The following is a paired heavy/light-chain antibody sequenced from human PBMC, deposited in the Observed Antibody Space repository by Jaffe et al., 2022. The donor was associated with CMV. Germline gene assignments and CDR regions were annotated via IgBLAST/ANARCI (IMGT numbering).Light chain of an antibody. CDR3: MQSIQVVT. CDR1: QSLLHSDGKTY. J-gene: IGKJ4*01. CDR2: GVS. V-gene: IGKV2D-29*01. Sequence: EIVMTQIPLSLSVTPGQPASISCKSSQSLLHSDGKTYLSWYLQKSGQPPQLLIYGVSNRFSGVSDRFSGGGSGTDFTLKISRVEAEDVGLYYCMQSIQVVTFGGGTKVEI.
Heavy chain of an antibody. D-gene: IGHD2-21*01. Sequence: EVQLVESGGVVVQPGESLKVSCVASGFTFDDYTMHWVRQAPGKGLEWVSLISFDGHTTYYADSVKGRFTISRDNSKNSVYLQMNSLRNEDTAIYYCAREGEGLIYYYYMDVWGKGTTVIVSS. CDR2: ISFDGHTT. J-gene: IGHJ6*03. V-gene: IGHV3-43*01. CDR1: GFTFDDYT. CDR3: AREGEGLIYYYYMDV.